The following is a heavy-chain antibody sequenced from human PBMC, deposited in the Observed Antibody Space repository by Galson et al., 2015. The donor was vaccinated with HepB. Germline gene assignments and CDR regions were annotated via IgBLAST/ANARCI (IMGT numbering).Heavy chain of an antibody. CDR1: GGTFSSYA. CDR3: ARVYGVAAAVTFDY. V-gene: IGHV1-46*03. D-gene: IGHD6-13*01. CDR2: INPSGGST. Sequence: SVKVSCKASGGTFSSYAISWVRQAPGQGLEWMGIINPSGGSTSYTQKFQGRVTMTRDTSTSTVYMELSSLRSEDTAVYYCARVYGVAAAVTFDYWGQGTLVPVSS. J-gene: IGHJ4*02.